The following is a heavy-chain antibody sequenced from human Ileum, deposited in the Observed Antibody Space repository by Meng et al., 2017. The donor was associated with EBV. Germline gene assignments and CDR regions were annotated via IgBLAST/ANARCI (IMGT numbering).Heavy chain of an antibody. J-gene: IGHJ4*02. CDR1: GGSISSGDYY. D-gene: IGHD6-25*01. CDR3: ARHSGYNQGY. V-gene: IGHV4-30-4*01. Sequence: QVQLQESGPGLVXPXXXXXLTCTVSGGSISSGDYYWSWIRQPPGKGLEWIGYIYYSGSTYYNPSLKSRVTISVDTSKNQFSLKLSSVTAADTAVYYCARHSGYNQGYWGQGTLVTVSS. CDR2: IYYSGST.